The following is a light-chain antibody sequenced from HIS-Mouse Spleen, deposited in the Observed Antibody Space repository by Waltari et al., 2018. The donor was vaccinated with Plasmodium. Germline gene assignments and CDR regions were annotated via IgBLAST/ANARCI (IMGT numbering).Light chain of an antibody. J-gene: IGLJ3*02. CDR1: ALPKKY. Sequence: SYELTQPPSVSVSPGQTARITCSGDALPKKYAYWYQQKSGQAPVLVFYEDSKRPSVLPESFAGSRSGTMATLTISGAQVEDEADYYCYSTDSSGNHRVFGGGTKLTVL. CDR3: YSTDSSGNHRV. CDR2: EDS. V-gene: IGLV3-10*01.